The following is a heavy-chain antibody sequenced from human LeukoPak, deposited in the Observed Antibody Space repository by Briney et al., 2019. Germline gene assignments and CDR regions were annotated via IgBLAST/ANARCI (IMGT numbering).Heavy chain of an antibody. CDR2: IKQDGSVK. CDR3: AGDCSGGSCYSP. D-gene: IGHD2-15*01. V-gene: IGHV3-7*04. J-gene: IGHJ5*02. CDR1: GFTFTSYW. Sequence: PGGSLRLSCAASGFTFTSYWMSWVRQAPGKGLEWVANIKQDGSVKYYVDSVRGRFTISRDNAKNSLYLQMNSLRAEDTAVYYCAGDCSGGSCYSPWGQGTLVTVSS.